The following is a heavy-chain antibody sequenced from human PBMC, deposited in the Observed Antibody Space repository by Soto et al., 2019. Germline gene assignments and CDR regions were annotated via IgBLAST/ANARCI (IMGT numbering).Heavy chain of an antibody. CDR3: AKYKLGATSNLDY. CDR1: GFTFSNYV. CDR2: IDGSGGTI. J-gene: IGHJ4*02. V-gene: IGHV3-23*01. D-gene: IGHD1-26*01. Sequence: EVQLLESGGGLVQPGGSLRLSCAASGFTFSNYVMTWVRQAPGKGLEWVSSIDGSGGTIYYADSGEGRFTISRDNSKNTLYLQMNSLRAEDMAVYYCAKYKLGATSNLDYWGQGTLVTVSS.